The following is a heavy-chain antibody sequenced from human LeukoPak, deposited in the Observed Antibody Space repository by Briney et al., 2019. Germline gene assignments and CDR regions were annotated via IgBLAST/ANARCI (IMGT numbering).Heavy chain of an antibody. Sequence: GGSLRLSCAASGFTFSSYGMHWVRQAPGKGLEWVAVLSYDGSNKYYADSVKGRFTISRDNSKNTLYLQMNSLRAEDTAVYYCAKESKVLRFLEWSPPDYWGQGTLVTVSS. CDR3: AKESKVLRFLEWSPPDY. J-gene: IGHJ4*02. CDR1: GFTFSSYG. D-gene: IGHD3-3*01. CDR2: LSYDGSNK. V-gene: IGHV3-30*18.